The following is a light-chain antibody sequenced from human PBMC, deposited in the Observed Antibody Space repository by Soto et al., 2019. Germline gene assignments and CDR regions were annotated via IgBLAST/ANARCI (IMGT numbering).Light chain of an antibody. J-gene: IGKJ3*01. CDR3: QQRSNWPPRFT. Sequence: EIVLTQSPATLSLSPGERATLSCRASQSVSSYLAWYQQKPGQAPRLLIDEASNRATGIPARFSGSGSGTDFTLTISSLEPEDFAVYYCQQRSNWPPRFTFGPGTKVDIK. V-gene: IGKV3-11*01. CDR2: EAS. CDR1: QSVSSY.